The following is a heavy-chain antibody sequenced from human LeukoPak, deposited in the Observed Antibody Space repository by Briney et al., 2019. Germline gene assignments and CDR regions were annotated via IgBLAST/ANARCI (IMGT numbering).Heavy chain of an antibody. Sequence: PGGSLRLSCAASGFTYRSYAMTWVRQAPGKGLEWLSAIGGGGCCASYPDSVKGRFTISRDNSKNTLYLQMNSLRVEDTAVYYCAKRVTTVEPRVVDVWGQGTAVTVSS. V-gene: IGHV3-23*01. CDR3: AKRVTTVEPRVVDV. CDR2: IGGGGCCA. J-gene: IGHJ6*02. D-gene: IGHD4-23*01. CDR1: GFTYRSYA.